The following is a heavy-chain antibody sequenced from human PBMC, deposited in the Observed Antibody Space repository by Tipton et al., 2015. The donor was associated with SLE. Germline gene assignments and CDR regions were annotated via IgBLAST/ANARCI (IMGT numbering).Heavy chain of an antibody. CDR2: ISNSGHTI. J-gene: IGHJ4*02. D-gene: IGHD4-11*01. CDR1: GFTFSSYE. V-gene: IGHV3-48*03. Sequence: GSLRLSCVASGFTFSSYEMNWVRQAPGKGLEWISYISNSGHTIYHADSVKGRFTISRDNAKNSLYLQMNSLRADDTAVYYCAREHQPTVTTFDYWGQGTLVTVSS. CDR3: AREHQPTVTTFDY.